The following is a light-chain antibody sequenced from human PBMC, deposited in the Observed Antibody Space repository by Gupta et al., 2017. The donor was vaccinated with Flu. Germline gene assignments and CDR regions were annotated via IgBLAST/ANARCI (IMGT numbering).Light chain of an antibody. CDR2: RDN. CDR3: AAWDDRLSVVV. J-gene: IGLJ2*01. Sequence: QSVLTQPPSASGPPGQRVTISCSGSSPNIGRSTVNWYQQLPGTAPKVLIYRDNQRTSGVPDRFSGSKSGTSASLTISGLQSEDEADYFCAAWDDRLSVVVFGGGTKLTVL. V-gene: IGLV1-44*01. CDR1: SPNIGRST.